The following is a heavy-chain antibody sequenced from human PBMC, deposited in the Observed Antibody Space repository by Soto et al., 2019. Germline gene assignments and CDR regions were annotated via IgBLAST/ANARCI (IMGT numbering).Heavy chain of an antibody. CDR1: GYTFTSYG. J-gene: IGHJ4*02. V-gene: IGHV1-18*04. Sequence: ASAKASCKASGYTFTSYGISWVRQAPGQGLEWMGWISAYSGNTTYAQKLQGRVTMTTDTSTSTAYMELRSLRSDDTAVYYYARDLVRFGELSPTNPPFDYSGQGAVVNVS. CDR3: ARDLVRFGELSPTNPPFDY. D-gene: IGHD3-10*01. CDR2: ISAYSGNT.